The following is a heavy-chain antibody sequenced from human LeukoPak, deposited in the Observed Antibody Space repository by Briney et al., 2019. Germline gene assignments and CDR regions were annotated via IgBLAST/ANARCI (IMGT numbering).Heavy chain of an antibody. J-gene: IGHJ3*01. CDR2: ISGSSSTI. D-gene: IGHD6-19*01. V-gene: IGHV3-48*04. CDR1: GFSFTTSN. Sequence: GGSLRLSCAASGFSFTTSNMNWVRQAPGKGLEWVSYISGSSSTIYYGESVKGRFTISRDNAKNSLYLQMNSLRVDDTAVYYCTREVSGWRGGAFDLWGQGTMVTVSS. CDR3: TREVSGWRGGAFDL.